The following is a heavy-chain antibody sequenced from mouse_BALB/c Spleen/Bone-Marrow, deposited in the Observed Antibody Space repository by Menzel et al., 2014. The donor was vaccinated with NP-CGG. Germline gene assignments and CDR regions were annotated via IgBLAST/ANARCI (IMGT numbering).Heavy chain of an antibody. V-gene: IGHV5-9*03. CDR3: ARYMITTSYFDY. D-gene: IGHD2-4*01. CDR1: GFTLSSYT. Sequence: EVKLVESGGGLVKPGGSLKLSCAASGFTLSSYTMSWVRQTPEKRLEWVATISSGGGNTYYPDSVKGRFTISRDNAKNNLYLQMSSLRSEDTALYYCARYMITTSYFDYWGQGTTLTVSS. CDR2: ISSGGGNT. J-gene: IGHJ2*01.